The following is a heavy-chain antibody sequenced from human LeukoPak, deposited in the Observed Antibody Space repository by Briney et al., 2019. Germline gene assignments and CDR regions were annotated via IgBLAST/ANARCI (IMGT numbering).Heavy chain of an antibody. Sequence: SETLSLTCTVSGYSISSGYYWGWIRQPPGKGLEWIGSIYHSGSTYYNPSLKSRVTISVDTSKNQFSLKLSSVTAADTAVYHCARHSYTSSWQRGYWYFDLWGRGTLVTVSS. CDR2: IYHSGST. D-gene: IGHD6-13*01. CDR1: GYSISSGYY. V-gene: IGHV4-38-2*02. CDR3: ARHSYTSSWQRGYWYFDL. J-gene: IGHJ2*01.